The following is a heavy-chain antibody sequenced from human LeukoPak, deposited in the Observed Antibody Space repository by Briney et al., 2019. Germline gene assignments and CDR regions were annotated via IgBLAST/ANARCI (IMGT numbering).Heavy chain of an antibody. Sequence: GGSLRLSCAASGFTFSSYAMSWVRQAPGKGLEWVSAISGSGGSTYCADSVKGRFTISRDNPKNTLYLQMNSLRAEDTAVYYCAKDGRGIAANFDYWGQGTLVTVSS. CDR2: ISGSGGST. D-gene: IGHD6-13*01. CDR3: AKDGRGIAANFDY. CDR1: GFTFSSYA. J-gene: IGHJ4*02. V-gene: IGHV3-23*01.